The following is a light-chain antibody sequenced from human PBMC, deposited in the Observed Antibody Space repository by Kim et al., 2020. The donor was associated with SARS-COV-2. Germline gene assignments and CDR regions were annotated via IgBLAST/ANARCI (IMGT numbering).Light chain of an antibody. CDR3: QQSYSTPQMYT. J-gene: IGKJ2*01. CDR2: VAS. Sequence: SVGDRVTITCRASQSISSYLNWYQQKQGKAPKLLIYVASSLQSGVPSRFSGSGSGTDFTLTISSLQPGDSATYYCQQSYSTPQMYTFGQGTKLEI. CDR1: QSISSY. V-gene: IGKV1-39*01.